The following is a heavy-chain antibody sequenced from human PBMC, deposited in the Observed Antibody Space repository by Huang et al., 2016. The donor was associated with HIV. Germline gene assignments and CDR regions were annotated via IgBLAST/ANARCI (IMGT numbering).Heavy chain of an antibody. CDR1: GYPFTSYG. V-gene: IGHV1-18*01. CDR3: ARDPKYHRIGYYRQRRGIDI. Sequence: QIQLMQSGPELKQPGASVKVSCKASGYPFTSYGITWVRQAPGQGPEWMGWRSASSGDTEYAQKFQGRVTLTTDTSTNIAYMELRSLRSDDTAKYYCARDPKYHRIGYYRQRRGIDIWGQGTMVIVSS. J-gene: IGHJ3*02. CDR2: RSASSGDT. D-gene: IGHD3-22*01.